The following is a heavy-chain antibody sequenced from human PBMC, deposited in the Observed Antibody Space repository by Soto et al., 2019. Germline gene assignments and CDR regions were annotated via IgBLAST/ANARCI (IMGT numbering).Heavy chain of an antibody. Sequence: QVHLVQSGTEVQTPGSSVTVSFKASGSTFGNSAISWVRQAPGQGLEWMGGIIPIFPTPSYAQKGQGRVTINADESTSTAYMELTSLRSEDTAVYYCARDKDRQQLGGNYYYGIDVWGQGTTVTVSS. CDR1: GSTFGNSA. CDR2: IIPIFPTP. D-gene: IGHD3-3*02. CDR3: ARDKDRQQLGGNYYYGIDV. J-gene: IGHJ6*02. V-gene: IGHV1-69*12.